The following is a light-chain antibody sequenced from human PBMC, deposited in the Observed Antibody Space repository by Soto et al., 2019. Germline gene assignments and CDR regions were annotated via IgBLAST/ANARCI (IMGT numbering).Light chain of an antibody. Sequence: QSVLTQPASVSGSPGQSITISCIGTSSDVGGYNSVSWYQQHPGKAPKLMISEVSNRPSGVSNRFSGSKSGNTASLTISGLQAEDEADYYCSSYTSSSTLVFGTGTKVTVL. CDR2: EVS. V-gene: IGLV2-14*01. J-gene: IGLJ1*01. CDR3: SSYTSSSTLV. CDR1: SSDVGGYNS.